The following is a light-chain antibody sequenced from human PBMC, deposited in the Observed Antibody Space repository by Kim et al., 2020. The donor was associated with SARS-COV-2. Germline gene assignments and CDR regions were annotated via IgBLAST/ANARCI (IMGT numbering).Light chain of an antibody. CDR2: GKN. J-gene: IGLJ3*02. Sequence: LGQTVRITCQGDSLRSYYASWYQQKPGQAPVLVIYGKNNRPSGIPDRFSGSSSGNTASLTITVAQAEDEADYYCNSRDSSGNHLGVFGGGTQLTVL. V-gene: IGLV3-19*01. CDR3: NSRDSSGNHLGV. CDR1: SLRSYY.